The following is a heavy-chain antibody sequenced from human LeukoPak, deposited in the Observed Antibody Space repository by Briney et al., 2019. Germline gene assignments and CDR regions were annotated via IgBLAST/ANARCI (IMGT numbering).Heavy chain of an antibody. D-gene: IGHD3-10*01. CDR3: ARVGYYGSGSYYRFDY. CDR2: ISAYNGNT. J-gene: IGHJ4*02. CDR1: GYTFTSYG. V-gene: IGHV1-18*01. Sequence: ASVKVSCKASGYTFTSYGISWVPQAPGQGLEWMGWISAYNGNTNYAQKLQGRVTMTTDTSTSTAYMELRSLRSDDTAVYYCARVGYYGSGSYYRFDYWGQGTLVTVSS.